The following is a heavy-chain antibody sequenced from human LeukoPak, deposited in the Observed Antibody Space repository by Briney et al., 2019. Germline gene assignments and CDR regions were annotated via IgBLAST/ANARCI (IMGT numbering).Heavy chain of an antibody. D-gene: IGHD1-26*01. CDR1: RFTFSSYA. CDR2: ISGSGGSI. CDR3: AKVWGSYSTGYFDY. Sequence: GGSLRLSCAASRFTFSSYAMNWVRQAPGKGLEWVSAISGSGGSIYCTDSVKGRFTISRDNSKNTLFLQMNSLRAEDTAVYYCAKVWGSYSTGYFDYWGQGTLVTVSS. V-gene: IGHV3-23*01. J-gene: IGHJ4*02.